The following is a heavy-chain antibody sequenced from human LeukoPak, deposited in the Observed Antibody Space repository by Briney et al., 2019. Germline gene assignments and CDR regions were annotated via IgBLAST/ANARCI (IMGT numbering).Heavy chain of an antibody. CDR3: TRGPIKLRIQNGMGV. CDR2: IRSKAYRGTT. V-gene: IGHV3-49*04. D-gene: IGHD1-7*01. Sequence: GGSLRLSCTTFGFTFGDHAISWVRQAPGKGLEWVGFIRSKAYRGTTEYAASVKGRFTISRDDSISIAYLQMNSLKTQDTAVYYCTRGPIKLRIQNGMGVWGKGTTVTVSS. J-gene: IGHJ6*04. CDR1: GFTFGDHA.